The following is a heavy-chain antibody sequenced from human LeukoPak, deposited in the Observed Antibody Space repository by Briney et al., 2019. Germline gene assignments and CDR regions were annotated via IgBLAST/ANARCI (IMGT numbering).Heavy chain of an antibody. CDR3: AREPPMGYYDILTGYQQPDYYFDY. Sequence: PSETLSLTCTVSGGSISSYYWSWIRQPPGKGLEWIGYIYYSGSTNYNPSLKSRVTISVDTSKNQFSLKLSSVTAADTAVYYCAREPPMGYYDILTGYQQPDYYFDYWGQGTLVTVSS. CDR1: GGSISSYY. J-gene: IGHJ4*02. D-gene: IGHD3-9*01. CDR2: IYYSGST. V-gene: IGHV4-59*01.